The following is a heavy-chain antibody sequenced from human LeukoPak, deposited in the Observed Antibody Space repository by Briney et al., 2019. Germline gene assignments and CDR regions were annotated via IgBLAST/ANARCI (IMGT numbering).Heavy chain of an antibody. CDR2: ILYSGST. J-gene: IGHJ3*02. D-gene: IGHD4-23*01. Sequence: SEPPSLTCTVSGGSISGYFWSWVRQPPGKGVEWIAYILYSGSTNYNPSLKSRVTISVDTSKNQFSLMLTSVTAADTAVYYCARTRGYGGNSPRAFDIWGQGTMVTVSS. CDR1: GGSISGYF. V-gene: IGHV4-59*01. CDR3: ARTRGYGGNSPRAFDI.